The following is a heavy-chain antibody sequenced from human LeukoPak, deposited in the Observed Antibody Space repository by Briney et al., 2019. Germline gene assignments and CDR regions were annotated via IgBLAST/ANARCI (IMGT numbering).Heavy chain of an antibody. CDR3: ARGEERDFDY. CDR1: GYTFTGYY. CDR2: INPNRCGT. D-gene: IGHD2-21*01. V-gene: IGHV1-2*02. J-gene: IGHJ4*02. Sequence: GSSVTVSCKASGYTFTGYYMHWVRQAPGQGLEWMGWINPNRCGTHYPQKFQGRVTLNRDTFISTAYMELSRLRSDDTAVYYCARGEERDFDYWGQGTLVTVSS.